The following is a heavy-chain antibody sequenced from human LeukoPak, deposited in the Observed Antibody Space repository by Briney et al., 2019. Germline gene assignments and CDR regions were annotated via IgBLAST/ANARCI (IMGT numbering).Heavy chain of an antibody. V-gene: IGHV3-48*04. CDR2: ISSSSSTI. CDR1: GFTFSGSS. J-gene: IGHJ4*02. CDR3: APGPIVATIDY. Sequence: PGGSLRLSCAASGFTFSGSSIHWVRQAPGQGLEWVSYISSSSSTIYYADSVKGRFTISRDNAKNSLYLQMNSLRAEDTAVYYCAPGPIVATIDYWGQGTLVTVSS. D-gene: IGHD5-12*01.